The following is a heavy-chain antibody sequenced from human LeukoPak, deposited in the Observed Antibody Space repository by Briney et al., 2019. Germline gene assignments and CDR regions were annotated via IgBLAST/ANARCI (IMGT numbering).Heavy chain of an antibody. CDR1: GFTFSSYG. CDR2: ISDDGSNK. J-gene: IGHJ4*02. D-gene: IGHD5-18*01. CDR3: AKDRDRGGYSQVYHY. Sequence: PGGSLRLSCAASGFTFSSYGMHWVRQAPGKGLEWLAVISDDGSNKYYADSVKGRFTISRDNSKNTLYLQMNSPRPEDTAVYYCAKDRDRGGYSQVYHYWGQGTLVTVSS. V-gene: IGHV3-30*18.